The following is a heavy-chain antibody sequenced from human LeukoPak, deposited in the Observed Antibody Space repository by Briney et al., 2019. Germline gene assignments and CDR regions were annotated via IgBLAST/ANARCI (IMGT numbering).Heavy chain of an antibody. D-gene: IGHD6-13*01. Sequence: GGSLRLSCAASGFTFSSYSMKWVRPAPGEGVEWVSSISISMSYIYYTDSVKGPFTISRDNAKNSLYLQMNSLRAEGTGVYYCARDGGDFVAGAGTFYFDYWGQGTLVTVSS. CDR3: ARDGGDFVAGAGTFYFDY. CDR2: ISISMSYI. V-gene: IGHV3-21*01. CDR1: GFTFSSYS. J-gene: IGHJ4*02.